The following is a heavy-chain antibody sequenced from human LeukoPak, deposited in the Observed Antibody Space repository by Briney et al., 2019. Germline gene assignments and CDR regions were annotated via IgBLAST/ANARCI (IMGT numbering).Heavy chain of an antibody. CDR2: INPNSGGT. D-gene: IGHD3-10*01. V-gene: IGHV1-2*02. CDR3: ARGSVLLWFGDFLFDY. Sequence: ASVKVSCKASGYTFTGYYMHWVRQAPGQGLEWMGWINPNSGGTNYAQKFQGRVTMTRDTSISTAYMELSRLRSDDTAVYYCARGSVLLWFGDFLFDYWGQGTLVTVSS. J-gene: IGHJ4*02. CDR1: GYTFTGYY.